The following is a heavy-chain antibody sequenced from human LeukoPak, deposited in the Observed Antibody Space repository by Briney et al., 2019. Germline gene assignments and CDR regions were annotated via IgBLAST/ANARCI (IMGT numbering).Heavy chain of an antibody. Sequence: SETLSLTCTVSGGSISSHYLSWIRQPPGKGLEWIGYIYYSGSTNYNPSLKSRVTISVDTSKNQFSLKLSSVTAADTAVYYCARAAGQSTTYYYDSSGFIFDYWGQGTLVTVSS. CDR2: IYYSGST. CDR3: ARAAGQSTTYYYDSSGFIFDY. D-gene: IGHD3-22*01. J-gene: IGHJ4*02. CDR1: GGSISSHY. V-gene: IGHV4-59*11.